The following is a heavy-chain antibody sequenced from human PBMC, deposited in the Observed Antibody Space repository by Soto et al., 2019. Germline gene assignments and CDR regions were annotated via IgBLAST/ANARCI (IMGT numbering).Heavy chain of an antibody. CDR3: VRHAQWIIRAY. CDR2: IYYSGST. Sequence: SETLSLTCTVSGGSISSGDYYWSWIRQPPGKGLEWIGYIYYSGSTYTNPSLRSQVAISLDTSKNHFSLTLSSVTAADTAVYYCVRHAQWIIRAYWGQGSLVTVSS. D-gene: IGHD5-12*01. V-gene: IGHV4-30-4*01. J-gene: IGHJ4*02. CDR1: GGSISSGDYY.